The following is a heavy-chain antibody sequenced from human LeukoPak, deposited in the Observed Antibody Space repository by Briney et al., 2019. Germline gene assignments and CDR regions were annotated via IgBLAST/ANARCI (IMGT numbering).Heavy chain of an antibody. D-gene: IGHD6-13*01. J-gene: IGHJ6*03. CDR3: ARARIAAAGIYYYYYMDV. Sequence: PSETLSLTCTVSGGSISSYYWSWIRQPAGKGLEWIGRIYTSGSTNYNPSLKSRVTMSVDTSKNQFSLKLSSVTAADTAVYYCARARIAAAGIYYYYYMDVWGKGTTVTVSS. CDR2: IYTSGST. V-gene: IGHV4-4*07. CDR1: GGSISSYY.